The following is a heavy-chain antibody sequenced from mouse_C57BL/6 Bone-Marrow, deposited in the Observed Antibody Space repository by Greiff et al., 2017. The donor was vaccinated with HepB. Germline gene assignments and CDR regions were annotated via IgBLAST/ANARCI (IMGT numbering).Heavy chain of an antibody. D-gene: IGHD1-1*01. CDR2: IYPRSGNT. CDR3: ARKVGGPMDY. J-gene: IGHJ4*01. V-gene: IGHV1-81*01. CDR1: GYTFTSYG. Sequence: QVHVKQSGAELARPGASVKLSCKASGYTFTSYGISWVKQRTGQGLECIGEIYPRSGNTYYNEKFKGKATLTADKSSSTAYMELRSLTSEDSAVYFCARKVGGPMDYWGQGTSVTVSS.